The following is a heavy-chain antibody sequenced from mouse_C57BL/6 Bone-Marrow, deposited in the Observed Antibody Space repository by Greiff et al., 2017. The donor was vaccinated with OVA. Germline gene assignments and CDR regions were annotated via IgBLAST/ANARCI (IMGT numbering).Heavy chain of an antibody. Sequence: VQLQQSGPVLVKPGASVKMSCKASGYTFTDYYMNWVKQSHGKSLEWIGVINPYNGGTSYNPKFKGKATLTVDKSSSTAYMELNSLTSEDSAVYYCARRDGNYGDYWGQGTTLTGSS. J-gene: IGHJ2*01. CDR1: GYTFTDYY. D-gene: IGHD2-1*01. CDR2: INPYNGGT. CDR3: ARRDGNYGDY. V-gene: IGHV1-19*01.